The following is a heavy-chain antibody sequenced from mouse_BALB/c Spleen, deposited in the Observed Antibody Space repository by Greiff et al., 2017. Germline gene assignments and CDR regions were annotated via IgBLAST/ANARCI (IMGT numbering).Heavy chain of an antibody. J-gene: IGHJ3*01. V-gene: IGHV2-2*02. CDR2: IWSGGST. Sequence: VKLMESGPGLVQPSQSLSITCTVSGFSLTSYGVHWVRQSPGKGLEWLGVIWSGGSTDYNAAFISRLSISKDNSKSQVFFKMNSLQANDTAIYYCARTYYGYDGPSPFAYWGQGTLVTVSA. CDR1: GFSLTSYG. CDR3: ARTYYGYDGPSPFAY. D-gene: IGHD2-9*01.